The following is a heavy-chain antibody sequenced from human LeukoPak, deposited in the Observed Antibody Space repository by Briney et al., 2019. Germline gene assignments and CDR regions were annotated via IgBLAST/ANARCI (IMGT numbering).Heavy chain of an antibody. CDR2: ISSSGSTI. V-gene: IGHV3-11*04. D-gene: IGHD2-15*01. Sequence: GGSQRPSCAPSGFTFSDYYMSWIRQAPGKGLGWVSYISSSGSTIYYADSVKGRFSISRDNTENSLYLQMNSLRAEDTAVYYCARDKVYCSGGSCYGIDYWGQGTLVTVSS. J-gene: IGHJ4*02. CDR3: ARDKVYCSGGSCYGIDY. CDR1: GFTFSDYY.